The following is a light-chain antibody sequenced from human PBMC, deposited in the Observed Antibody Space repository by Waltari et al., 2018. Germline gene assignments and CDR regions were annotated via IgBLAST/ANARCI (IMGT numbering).Light chain of an antibody. CDR3: QQYDSYSAT. CDR1: QSISSW. J-gene: IGKJ1*01. CDR2: KAS. Sequence: DIQMTQSPSTLSASAGDRCTITCRASQSISSWLAWYQQKPGKAPKLLIHKASRLESGVPSRFSGSGSGTEFTLTITSLQPDDFATYYCQQYDSYSATFGQGTKVEI. V-gene: IGKV1-5*03.